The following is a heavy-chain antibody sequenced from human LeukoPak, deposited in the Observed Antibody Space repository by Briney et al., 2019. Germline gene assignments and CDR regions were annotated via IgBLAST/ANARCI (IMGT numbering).Heavy chain of an antibody. CDR3: AKVLTLWFGALDY. CDR1: GFPFTSHA. J-gene: IGHJ4*02. Sequence: GGSLRLSCTASGFPFTSHAMTWVRQAPRKGLEWLSSISGSGTTTYYAESVRGRLTISRDNSKNTLYLEMNRLRVEDTAVYYCAKVLTLWFGALDYWGQGSLVSVFS. V-gene: IGHV3-23*01. D-gene: IGHD3-10*01. CDR2: ISGSGTTT.